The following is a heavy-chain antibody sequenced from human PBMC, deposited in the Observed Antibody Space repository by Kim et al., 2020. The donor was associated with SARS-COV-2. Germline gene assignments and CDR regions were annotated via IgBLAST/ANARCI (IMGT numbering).Heavy chain of an antibody. CDR1: GGSISSGDYY. V-gene: IGHV4-30-4*01. D-gene: IGHD3-22*01. Sequence: SETLSLTCTVSGGSISSGDYYWSWIRQPPGKGLEWIGYIYYSGSTYYNPSLKSRVTISVDTSKNQFSLKLSSVTAADTAVYYCAREGGSSGYFRAFDIWGQGTMVTVSS. J-gene: IGHJ3*02. CDR3: AREGGSSGYFRAFDI. CDR2: IYYSGST.